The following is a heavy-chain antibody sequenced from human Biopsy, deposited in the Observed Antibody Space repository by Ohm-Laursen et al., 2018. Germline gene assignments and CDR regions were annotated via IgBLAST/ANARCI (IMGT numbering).Heavy chain of an antibody. CDR1: GFTFDDYA. D-gene: IGHD3-22*01. J-gene: IGHJ3*02. CDR3: GKEGGSGDYAVWDAFDI. Sequence: SLRLSCAASGFTFDDYAMHWVRQAPGKGLEWVSGISWSSRNIGYADSVKGRFTISRDNAKNSLYLQMNSLRAEDTALYYCGKEGGSGDYAVWDAFDIWGQGTMVTVSS. CDR2: ISWSSRNI. V-gene: IGHV3-9*01.